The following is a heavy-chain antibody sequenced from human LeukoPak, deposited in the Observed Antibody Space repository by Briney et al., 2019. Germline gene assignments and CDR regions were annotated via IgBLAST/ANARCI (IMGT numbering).Heavy chain of an antibody. CDR2: ITNDGSST. CDR1: GLTFSSHW. CDR3: ALLVAASSNYDY. V-gene: IGHV3-74*01. J-gene: IGHJ4*02. D-gene: IGHD2-15*01. Sequence: GGSLRLSCAASGLTFSSHWMHWVRQAPGKGLVWVSRITNDGSSTTYADSVKGRFTISRDNSKNTLYLQMNSLRAEDTAVYYCALLVAASSNYDYWGQGTLVTVSS.